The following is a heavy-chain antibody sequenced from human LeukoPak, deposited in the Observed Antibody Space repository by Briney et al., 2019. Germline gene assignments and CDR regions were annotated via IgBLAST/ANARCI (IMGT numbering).Heavy chain of an antibody. CDR3: ARGDFWSGYTFDY. CDR2: IYYSGST. Sequence: SETLSLTCTVSGGSISSSSYYWGWIRQPPGKGLEWIGSIYYSGSTYYNPSLKSRVTISVDTSKNQFSLKLSSVTAADTAVYYCARGDFWSGYTFDYWGQGTLVTVSS. J-gene: IGHJ4*02. D-gene: IGHD3-3*01. V-gene: IGHV4-39*07. CDR1: GGSISSSSYY.